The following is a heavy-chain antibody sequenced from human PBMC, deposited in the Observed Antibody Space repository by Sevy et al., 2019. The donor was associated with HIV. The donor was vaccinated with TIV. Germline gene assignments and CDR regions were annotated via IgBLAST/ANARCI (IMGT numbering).Heavy chain of an antibody. D-gene: IGHD2-2*01. J-gene: IGHJ6*02. CDR3: AKDLWAIVVVPAAIYV. V-gene: IGHV3-30*18. Sequence: PGGSLRLSCAASGFTFSSYGMHWVRQAPGKGLEWVAVISYDGSNQYYADSVKGRFTISRDNSKNTLYLQMNSLRAEDTAVYYCAKDLWAIVVVPAAIYVWGQGTTVTVSS. CDR2: ISYDGSNQ. CDR1: GFTFSSYG.